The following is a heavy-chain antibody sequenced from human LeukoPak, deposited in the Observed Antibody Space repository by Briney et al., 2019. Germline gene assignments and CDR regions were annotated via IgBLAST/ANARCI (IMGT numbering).Heavy chain of an antibody. CDR1: GGTFISYA. CDR2: IIPIFGTA. Sequence: ASVKVSCKASGGTFISYAISWVGQAPGQGLEWMGGIIPIFGTANYAQKFQGRVTITTDESTSTAYMELSSLRSEDTAVYYCASSYNWNYPWYFDLWGRGTLVTVSS. D-gene: IGHD1-7*01. CDR3: ASSYNWNYPWYFDL. J-gene: IGHJ2*01. V-gene: IGHV1-69*05.